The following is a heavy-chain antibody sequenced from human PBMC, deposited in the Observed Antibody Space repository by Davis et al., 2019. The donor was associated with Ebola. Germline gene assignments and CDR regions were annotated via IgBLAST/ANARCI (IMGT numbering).Heavy chain of an antibody. CDR1: GGSISSYY. D-gene: IGHD3-22*01. J-gene: IGHJ5*02. CDR2: IYYSGST. CDR3: ARVQSSGYSMGWFDP. Sequence: PSETLSLTCTVSGGSISSYYWSWIRQPPGKGLEWIGSIYYSGSTYYNPSLKSRVTISVDRSKNQFSLKLSSVTAADTAVYYCARVQSSGYSMGWFDPWGQGTLVTVSS. V-gene: IGHV4-59*12.